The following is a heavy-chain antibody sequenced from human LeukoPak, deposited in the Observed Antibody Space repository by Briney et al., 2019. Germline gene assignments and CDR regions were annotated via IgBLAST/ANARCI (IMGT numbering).Heavy chain of an antibody. D-gene: IGHD3-3*02. Sequence: PSETLSLTCAVYGGSFSGYYWSWIRQPPGKGLEWIGEINHSGTTNYNPSLKSRVTISVDTSKNQFSQKLSSVTAADTAVYYCAGRAFPRSYYWGQGTLVTVSS. CDR1: GGSFSGYY. J-gene: IGHJ4*02. V-gene: IGHV4-34*01. CDR2: INHSGTT. CDR3: AGRAFPRSYY.